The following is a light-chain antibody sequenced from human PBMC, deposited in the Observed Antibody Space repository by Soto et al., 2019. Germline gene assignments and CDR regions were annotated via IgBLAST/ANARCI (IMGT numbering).Light chain of an antibody. Sequence: EILMTQSPATLSASPGERATITCRASQSISNKLGWYQQKPGQAPSLLIYGASTRPTGVPPRFSGSGSGTEYSLTISSRQYEDFSVYYCRQYNIWSSITFGQGTRLEIK. J-gene: IGKJ5*01. V-gene: IGKV3-15*01. CDR2: GAS. CDR1: QSISNK. CDR3: RQYNIWSSIT.